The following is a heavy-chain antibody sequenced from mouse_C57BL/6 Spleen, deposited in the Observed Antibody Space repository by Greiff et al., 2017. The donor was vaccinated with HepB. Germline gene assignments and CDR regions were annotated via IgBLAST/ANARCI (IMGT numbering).Heavy chain of an antibody. J-gene: IGHJ4*01. D-gene: IGHD1-1*01. V-gene: IGHV1-42*01. CDR1: GYSFTGYY. CDR3: ANYYSNYYAMDY. CDR2: INPSTGGT. Sequence: VQLQQSGPELVKPGASVKISCKASGYSFTGYYMNWVKQSPEKSLEWIGEINPSTGGTTYNQKFKAKATLTVDKSSSTAYMQLKSLTFEESAVYYCANYYSNYYAMDYWSQGTSVTGSS.